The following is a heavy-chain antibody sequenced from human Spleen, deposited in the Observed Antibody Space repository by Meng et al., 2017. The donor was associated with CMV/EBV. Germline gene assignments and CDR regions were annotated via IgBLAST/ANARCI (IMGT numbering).Heavy chain of an antibody. CDR2: INPFSGGT. D-gene: IGHD1-26*01. CDR1: EYMFTSYY. Sequence: KASEYMFTSYYIYWVRQAPGQGLEWMGWINPFSGGTNYAKKFEGRISMTRDTSITTASMELTSLRSDDTAVYYCARVNLVGATGSFQHWGQGTLVTVSS. CDR3: ARVNLVGATGSFQH. V-gene: IGHV1-2*02. J-gene: IGHJ1*01.